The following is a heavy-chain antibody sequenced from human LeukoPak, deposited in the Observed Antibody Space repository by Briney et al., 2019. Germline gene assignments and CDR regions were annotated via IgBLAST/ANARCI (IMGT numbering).Heavy chain of an antibody. CDR1: GFTFSSYE. V-gene: IGHV3-48*03. CDR3: ARAGGWYLYYYGMDV. CDR2: ISSSGSTI. D-gene: IGHD6-19*01. Sequence: GGSLRLSCAASGFTFSSYEMNWVRQAPGKGLEWVSYISSSGSTIYYADSVKGRFTISRDNAKNSLYLQMNSLRAEDTAVYYCARAGGWYLYYYGMDVWGQGTTVTVSS. J-gene: IGHJ6*02.